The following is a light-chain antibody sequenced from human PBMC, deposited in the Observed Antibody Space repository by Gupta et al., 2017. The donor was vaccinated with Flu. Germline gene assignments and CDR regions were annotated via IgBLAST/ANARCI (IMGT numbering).Light chain of an antibody. V-gene: IGLV2-11*01. CDR2: DVS. CDR3: CSYAGTYTWM. J-gene: IGLJ3*02. CDR1: SSDIGGYNS. Sequence: QSALTQPRSVSGSPGQSVAISCTGTSSDIGGYNSVSWYQQHPGKAPKVMIYDVSKRPSGVPDRFSGAKSGNTASLTISGLQAEDEADYYCCSYAGTYTWMFGGGTKLTVL.